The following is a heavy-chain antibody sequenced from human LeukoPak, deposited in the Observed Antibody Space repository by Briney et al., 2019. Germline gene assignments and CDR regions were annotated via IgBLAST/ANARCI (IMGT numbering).Heavy chain of an antibody. CDR3: ARDSDSSSWYGIAGSDAFDI. D-gene: IGHD6-13*01. CDR2: ISSSGSTI. CDR1: GFTFSSYE. J-gene: IGHJ3*02. Sequence: GGSLRLSCAASGFTFSSYEMNWVRQAPGKGLEWVSYISSSGSTIYYADSVKGRFTISRDNAKNSLYLQMNSLRAEDTAVYYCARDSDSSSWYGIAGSDAFDIWGQGTMVTVSS. V-gene: IGHV3-48*03.